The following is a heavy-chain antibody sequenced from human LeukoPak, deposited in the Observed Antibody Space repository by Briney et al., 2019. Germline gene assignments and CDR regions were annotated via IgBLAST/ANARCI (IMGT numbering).Heavy chain of an antibody. Sequence: ASVKVSCKASGGTFSSYAISWVRQAPGQGLEWMGRIIPILGIANYAQKFQGRVTITADKSTSTAYMELSSLRSEDTAVYYCAKALFPDYDFWSETYYFDYWGQGTLVTVSS. CDR3: AKALFPDYDFWSETYYFDY. CDR1: GGTFSSYA. D-gene: IGHD3-3*01. CDR2: IIPILGIA. J-gene: IGHJ4*02. V-gene: IGHV1-69*04.